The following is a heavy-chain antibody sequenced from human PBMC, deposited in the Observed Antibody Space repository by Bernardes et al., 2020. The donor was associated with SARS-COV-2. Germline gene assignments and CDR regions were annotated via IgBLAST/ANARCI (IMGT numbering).Heavy chain of an antibody. J-gene: IGHJ4*02. CDR2: VEWNGDYT. V-gene: IGHV3-20*03. Sequence: YGMGWLRQAPGTGSEWVSSVEWNGDYTDYADSVKGRFTISRANARNSLFLQMNRLTVDDTAFYYCVRQLAFCRPSGCSRIPNVVESWGRGILVTVSS. CDR3: VRQLAFCRPSGCSRIPNVVES. D-gene: IGHD3-3*02. CDR1: YG.